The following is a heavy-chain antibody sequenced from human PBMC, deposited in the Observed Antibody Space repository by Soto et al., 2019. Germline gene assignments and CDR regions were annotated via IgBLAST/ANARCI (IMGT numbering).Heavy chain of an antibody. CDR3: ARAPFTIYDTSGYYDY. Sequence: VQLVESGGGLVKPGGSLRVSCAASGFTFSSSGMHWVRQAPGKGLEWVAIIWYDGSKKYYADSVKGRFTISRDNSKNTVYLQMNSLRAEDTAVYYCARAPFTIYDTSGYYDYWGQGTLVTVSS. CDR2: IWYDGSKK. CDR1: GFTFSSSG. V-gene: IGHV3-33*08. J-gene: IGHJ4*02. D-gene: IGHD3-22*01.